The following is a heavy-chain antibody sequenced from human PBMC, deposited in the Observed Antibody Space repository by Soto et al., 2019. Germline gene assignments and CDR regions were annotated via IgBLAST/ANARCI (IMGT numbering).Heavy chain of an antibody. V-gene: IGHV4-31*03. CDR3: ARDLGIAVAPRGAFDL. J-gene: IGHJ3*01. CDR1: VGSINSGGYY. D-gene: IGHD6-19*01. Sequence: PSETLPLTCTVSVGSINSGGYYFTWIRQHPGKGLEWIGHIYYSWTTYYNPSLKSRVTISIDTSKNQFSLNLNSVTAADTAVYYSARDLGIAVAPRGAFDLWGQGTMVTVSS. CDR2: IYYSWTT.